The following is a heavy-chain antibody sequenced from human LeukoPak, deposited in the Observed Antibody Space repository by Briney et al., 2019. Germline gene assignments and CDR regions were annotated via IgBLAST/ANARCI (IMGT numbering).Heavy chain of an antibody. D-gene: IGHD2-2*01. V-gene: IGHV1-3*02. Sequence: ASVKVSCKVSGYTFTSYAMHWVRQAPGQRPEWMGWSNAGNGNTKYSQEFQGRVTITRDTSASTAYMELSSLRSEDMAVYYCARGYCSSTSCWEFDYWGQGTLVTVSS. CDR1: GYTFTSYA. CDR3: ARGYCSSTSCWEFDY. J-gene: IGHJ4*02. CDR2: SNAGNGNT.